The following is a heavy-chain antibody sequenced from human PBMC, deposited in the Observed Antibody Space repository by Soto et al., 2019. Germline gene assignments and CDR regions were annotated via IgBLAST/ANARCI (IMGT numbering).Heavy chain of an antibody. D-gene: IGHD1-26*01. Sequence: QVQLVQSGAEVKKPGASVKVYCKASGYTFTSYDINWVRQATGQGLEWMGWMNPNSGNTGYAQKFQGRVTRTRNTSRSTAYMELRSLRYEDTAVYYCARGRVIVGATWGYWGQGTLVTVSS. CDR1: GYTFTSYD. CDR3: ARGRVIVGATWGY. CDR2: MNPNSGNT. V-gene: IGHV1-8*01. J-gene: IGHJ4*02.